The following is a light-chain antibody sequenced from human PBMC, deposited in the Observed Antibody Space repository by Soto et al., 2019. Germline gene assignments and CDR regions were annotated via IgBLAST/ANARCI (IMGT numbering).Light chain of an antibody. CDR2: SAS. CDR1: QGISSY. CDR3: QQHSTSPFT. V-gene: IGKV1-9*01. J-gene: IGKJ3*01. Sequence: IQLTQSPSSLSASVGDRVTITCRASQGISSYLAWYQQKPGKAPKLLIYSASTLQSGVPSRFSGSGSGADFTRTISSLQPEDFATYYCQQHSTSPFTFGPGTKVDI.